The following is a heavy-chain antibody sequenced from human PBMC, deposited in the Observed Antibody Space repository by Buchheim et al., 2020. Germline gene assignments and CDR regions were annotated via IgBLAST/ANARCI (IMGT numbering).Heavy chain of an antibody. V-gene: IGHV3-23*01. CDR2: ISGSGGST. J-gene: IGHJ4*01. CDR3: AKDSNGVLAARPLPVDY. Sequence: EVQLLESGGGLVQPGGSLRLSCSASGFTFSSYAMSWVRQAPGKGLDWVSAISGSGGSTYYADSVKGRFTISRDNSKKTLYLLMNSLRAEEPAVYYCAKDSNGVLAARPLPVDYWGQGTL. D-gene: IGHD6-6*01. CDR1: GFTFSSYA.